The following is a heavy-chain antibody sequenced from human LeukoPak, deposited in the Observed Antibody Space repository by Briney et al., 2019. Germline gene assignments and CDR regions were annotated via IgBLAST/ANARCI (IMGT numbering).Heavy chain of an antibody. J-gene: IGHJ4*02. CDR3: ARSSLYYGSGSYWY. Sequence: SETLSLTCAVYVGSFSGYYWSWIRQPPGRGREWIGEINHSGSTNYNPSLKSRVTIPVDTSKNQFSLKLTSVTPADTAVYYCARSSLYYGSGSYWYWGQGTLVTVSS. CDR1: VGSFSGYY. V-gene: IGHV4-34*01. D-gene: IGHD3-10*01. CDR2: INHSGST.